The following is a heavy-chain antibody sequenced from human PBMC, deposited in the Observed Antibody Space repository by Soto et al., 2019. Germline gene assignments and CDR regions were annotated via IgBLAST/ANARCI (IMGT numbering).Heavy chain of an antibody. CDR1: GFTFSLYS. J-gene: IGHJ3*02. CDR2: ISRSSTYI. CDR3: ARGWGTTVVTLDAFDI. D-gene: IGHD4-17*01. Sequence: EVQLVESGGGLVKPGGSLRLSCAASGFTFSLYSMNWVRQAPGKGLEWVSSISRSSTYIYYPDSVKGRFTISRDNAKNSLHLQMNSLRVEDTAVYYCARGWGTTVVTLDAFDIWGQGTMVTVSS. V-gene: IGHV3-21*01.